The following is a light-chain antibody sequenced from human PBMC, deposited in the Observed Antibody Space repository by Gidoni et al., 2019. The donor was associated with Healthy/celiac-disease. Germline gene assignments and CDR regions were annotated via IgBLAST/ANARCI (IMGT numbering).Light chain of an antibody. CDR1: QAIRND. Sequence: AIQMTQSPSSLSASVGASVTITCRASQAIRNDLSWYQQKPGKAPKLLIYAASTLQSGVPSRFSGRGSGTDFTRTISSLQPEDFATYYCLQDYNYPLTFGGGTKVEIK. CDR2: AAS. CDR3: LQDYNYPLT. V-gene: IGKV1-6*01. J-gene: IGKJ4*01.